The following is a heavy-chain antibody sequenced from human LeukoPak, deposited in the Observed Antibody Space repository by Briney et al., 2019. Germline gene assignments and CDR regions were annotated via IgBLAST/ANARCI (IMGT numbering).Heavy chain of an antibody. Sequence: GASVKVSCTASGGTFSSYAISWVRQAPGQGLEWMGGIIPIFGTANYAQKFQGRVTITADESTSTAYMELSSLRSEDTAVYYCARPLGYCSSTSCYGYFDYWGQGTLVTVSS. D-gene: IGHD2-2*01. CDR2: IIPIFGTA. CDR1: GGTFSSYA. V-gene: IGHV1-69*13. J-gene: IGHJ4*02. CDR3: ARPLGYCSSTSCYGYFDY.